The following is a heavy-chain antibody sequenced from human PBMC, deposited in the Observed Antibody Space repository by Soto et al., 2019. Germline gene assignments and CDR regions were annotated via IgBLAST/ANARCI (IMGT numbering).Heavy chain of an antibody. CDR2: IYYSGST. V-gene: IGHV4-31*03. CDR3: ASLIMVRGVMRDYYYYGMDV. D-gene: IGHD3-10*01. J-gene: IGHJ6*02. Sequence: SETLSLTCTVSGGSISSGGYYWSWIRQHPGKGLEWIGYIYYSGSTYYNPSLKSRVTISVDTSKNQFSLKLSSVTAADTAVYYCASLIMVRGVMRDYYYYGMDVWGQGTTVTVSS. CDR1: GGSISSGGYY.